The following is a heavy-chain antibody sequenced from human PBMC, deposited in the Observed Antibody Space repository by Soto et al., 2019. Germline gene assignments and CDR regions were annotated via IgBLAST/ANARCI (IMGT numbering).Heavy chain of an antibody. CDR2: IYWDDDK. J-gene: IGHJ4*02. V-gene: IGHV2-5*02. CDR3: AHSDYDFWSGYPYDY. D-gene: IGHD3-3*01. Sequence: QITLKESGPPLVKPTQTLTLTCTFSGFSLSTSGVGVGWIRQPPGKALEWLALIYWDDDKRYSPSLKSRLTITKDTSKNQVVVTMTNMDPVDTATYYCAHSDYDFWSGYPYDYWGQGTLVTVSS. CDR1: GFSLSTSGVG.